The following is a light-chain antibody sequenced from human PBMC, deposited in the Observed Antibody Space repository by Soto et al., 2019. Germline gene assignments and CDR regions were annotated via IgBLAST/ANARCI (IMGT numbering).Light chain of an antibody. J-gene: IGKJ3*01. V-gene: IGKV1-5*03. CDR1: QSISSW. CDR2: KAS. CDR3: QLSFT. Sequence: DLQMTQSPSTLSASVGDRVTITCRASQSISSWLAWYQQKPGKAPKLLISKASSLESGLPSRFSGSGSGTEFTLTISSLQPDDFATYYCQLSFTFGPGTKVDIK.